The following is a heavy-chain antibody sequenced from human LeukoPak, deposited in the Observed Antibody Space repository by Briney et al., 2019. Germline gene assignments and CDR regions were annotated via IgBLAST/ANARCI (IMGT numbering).Heavy chain of an antibody. CDR1: GYTFTSYG. Sequence: ASVKVSCKGSGYTFTSYGISWVRQAPGQGLEWMGWISAYNGNTNYAQKLQGRVTMTTDTSTSTAYMELRSLRSDDTAVYYCARDVYSIAAAGTFDYWGQGTLVTVSS. V-gene: IGHV1-18*01. D-gene: IGHD6-13*01. J-gene: IGHJ4*02. CDR2: ISAYNGNT. CDR3: ARDVYSIAAAGTFDY.